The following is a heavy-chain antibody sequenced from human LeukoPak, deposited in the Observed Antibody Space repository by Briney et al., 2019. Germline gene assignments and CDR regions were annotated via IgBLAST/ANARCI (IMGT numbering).Heavy chain of an antibody. J-gene: IGHJ4*02. V-gene: IGHV1-2*06. CDR3: ARDTYYYDSSGSYFDY. CDR2: INPKSGGT. D-gene: IGHD3-22*01. CDR1: GYTFTGYY. Sequence: ASVKVSCKASGYTFTGYYMHWVRQAPGQGLEWMGRINPKSGGTNYAQKFQGRVTMTRDTSISTAYMELSRLRSDDTAVYYCARDTYYYDSSGSYFDYWGQGTLVTVSS.